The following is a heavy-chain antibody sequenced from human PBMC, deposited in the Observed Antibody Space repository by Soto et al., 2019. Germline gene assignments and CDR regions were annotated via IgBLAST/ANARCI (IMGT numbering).Heavy chain of an antibody. CDR1: GYSFTNYG. CDR2: ISAFNGNT. CDR3: ARDRGVAPPVAGNTHYYCDMDV. V-gene: IGHV1-18*01. D-gene: IGHD6-19*01. Sequence: QDQLVQSGAEVKKPGASVTFSCKASGYSFTNYGVTWVRQAPGQGLEWMGWISAFNGNTHYAQNLQGRVTMTTDASTSTAYMELRSLRSDDTAVYYCARDRGVAPPVAGNTHYYCDMDVWGKGTTVTVSS. J-gene: IGHJ6*03.